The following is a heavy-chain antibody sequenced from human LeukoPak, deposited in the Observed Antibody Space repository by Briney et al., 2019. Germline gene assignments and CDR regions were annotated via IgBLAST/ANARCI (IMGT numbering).Heavy chain of an antibody. CDR1: GFTFSSHS. CDR2: ISSGSGTI. Sequence: GGSLRLSCEVSGFTFSSHSMNWVRQAPGKGLEWVSYISSGSGTIYYADSVKGRFTIARDDAKNSLYLQMNSLRAEDTAVYYCARAGSAGSVDYWGQGTLVTVSS. CDR3: ARAGSAGSVDY. J-gene: IGHJ4*02. D-gene: IGHD1-26*01. V-gene: IGHV3-48*01.